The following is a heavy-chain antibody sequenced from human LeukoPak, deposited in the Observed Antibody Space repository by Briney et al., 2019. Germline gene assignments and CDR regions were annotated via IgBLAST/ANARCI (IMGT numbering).Heavy chain of an antibody. CDR2: IYTSGST. V-gene: IGHV4-4*07. D-gene: IGHD3-10*01. J-gene: IGHJ6*03. CDR1: GGSISSYY. Sequence: PSETLSLTCTVSGGSISSYYWSWIRQPAGKGLEWIGRIYTSGSTNYNPSLKSRVTMSVDTSKNQFSLKLSSVTAADTAVYYCAKSGVPNGSGSYDYMDVWGKGTTVTISS. CDR3: AKSGVPNGSGSYDYMDV.